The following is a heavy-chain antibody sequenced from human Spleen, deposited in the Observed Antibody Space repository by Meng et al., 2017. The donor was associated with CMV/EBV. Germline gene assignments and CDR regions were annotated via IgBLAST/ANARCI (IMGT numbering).Heavy chain of an antibody. CDR1: GFTVSSYV. J-gene: IGHJ4*02. Sequence: GESLKISCAVSGFTVSSYVMHWVREAPGKGLEWVAVIWSDGRNKSYVDSLKGRFTISRDNAKNSLYLQMNSLRAEDTAVYYCARETFSGGQGTLVTVSS. V-gene: IGHV3-33*08. CDR2: IWSDGRNK. D-gene: IGHD3-16*01. CDR3: ARETFS.